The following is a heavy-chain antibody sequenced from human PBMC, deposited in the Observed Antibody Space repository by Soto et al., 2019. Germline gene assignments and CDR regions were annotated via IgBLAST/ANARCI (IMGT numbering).Heavy chain of an antibody. CDR2: TTDNDGDR. V-gene: IGHV3-23*01. D-gene: IGHD3-10*01. CDR1: GITFVSRA. CDR3: ARGSSDSYPGSRIFDL. J-gene: IGHJ4*02. Sequence: PGGSLKLSCVASGITFVSRAMSWVRQAPGEGLEWVSVTTDNDGDRKYADSVRGRFTISRDNSKNTLYLQMSSLRAEDSAVYYCARGSSDSYPGSRIFDLWGRGTRVTVSS.